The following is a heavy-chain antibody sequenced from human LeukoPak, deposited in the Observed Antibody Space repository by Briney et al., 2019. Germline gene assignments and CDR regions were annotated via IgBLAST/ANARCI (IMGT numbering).Heavy chain of an antibody. V-gene: IGHV3-21*01. D-gene: IGHD3-10*01. CDR2: ISSSSSYI. Sequence: PGGSLRLSCAASGFSFSSYSMNWVRQAPGKGLEWVSSISSSSSYIYYADSVKGRFTISRDNAKHSLYLQMNSPGAEDTSVYYCARDFAIIGEFNAFDIWGQGTMVTVSS. CDR3: ARDFAIIGEFNAFDI. J-gene: IGHJ3*02. CDR1: GFSFSSYS.